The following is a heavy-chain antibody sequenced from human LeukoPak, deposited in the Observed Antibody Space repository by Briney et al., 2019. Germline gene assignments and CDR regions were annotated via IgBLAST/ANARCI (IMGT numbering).Heavy chain of an antibody. CDR3: ARLWYYDSSGYYVDY. CDR1: GGSISSYY. J-gene: IGHJ4*02. D-gene: IGHD3-22*01. Sequence: PSETLSLTYTVSGGSISSYYWSWIRQPPGKGLEWIGYIYYSGSTNYNPSLKSRVTISVDTSKNQLSLKLSSVTAADTAVYYCARLWYYDSSGYYVDYWGQGTLVTVSS. V-gene: IGHV4-59*08. CDR2: IYYSGST.